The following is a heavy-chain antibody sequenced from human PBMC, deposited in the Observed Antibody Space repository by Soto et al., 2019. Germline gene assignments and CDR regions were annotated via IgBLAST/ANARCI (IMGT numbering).Heavy chain of an antibody. D-gene: IGHD1-20*01. V-gene: IGHV3-7*01. CDR2: IKQDGSEK. J-gene: IGHJ3*02. Sequence: HPGGSLSLSCAASGFTFSSYWMSWVRQAPGKGLEWVANIKQDGSEKYYVDSVKGRFTISRDNAKNSLYLQMNSLRAEDTAVYYCARDLGITGTTDAFDIWGQGTMVTVSS. CDR3: ARDLGITGTTDAFDI. CDR1: GFTFSSYW.